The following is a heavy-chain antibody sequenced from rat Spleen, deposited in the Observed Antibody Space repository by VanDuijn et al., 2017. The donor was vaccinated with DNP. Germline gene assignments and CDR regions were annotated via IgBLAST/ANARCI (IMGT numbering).Heavy chain of an antibody. Sequence: EVQAGGHWGGLVQPGRFPKLPRIASGFSFSSYYRAVGRQAPAKGLEWVAYIGSPAYAPYYTDSLKGRFAISRDNAKSTLYLQMNSLRSEEKATYYCVRWNSGHFDYWGQGVMVTVSS. CDR1: GFSFSSYY. CDR3: VRWNSGHFDY. J-gene: IGHJ2*01. V-gene: IGHV5-22*01. CDR2: IGSPAYAP. D-gene: IGHD4-3*01.